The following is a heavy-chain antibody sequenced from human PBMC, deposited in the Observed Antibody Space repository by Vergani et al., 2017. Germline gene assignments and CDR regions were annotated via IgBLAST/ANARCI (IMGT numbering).Heavy chain of an antibody. J-gene: IGHJ4*02. Sequence: QLQLQESGPGLVKPSETLSLTCTVSGGSISSSSYYWGWIRQPPGKGLEWIGSIYYSGSTYYNPSLKSRVTISVDTSKNQFSLKLSSVTAADTAVYYCARRIQQLVRPSNYFDYWGQGTLVTVSS. CDR1: GGSISSSSYY. CDR2: IYYSGST. V-gene: IGHV4-39*01. D-gene: IGHD6-13*01. CDR3: ARRIQQLVRPSNYFDY.